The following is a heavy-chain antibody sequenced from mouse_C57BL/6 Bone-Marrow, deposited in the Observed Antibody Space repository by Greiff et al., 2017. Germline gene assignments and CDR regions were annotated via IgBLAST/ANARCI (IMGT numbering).Heavy chain of an antibody. CDR1: GYTFTSYW. V-gene: IGHV1-64*01. CDR2: FHPNSGST. D-gene: IGHD2-10*02. J-gene: IGHJ1*03. CDR3: ARYGKGDWYFDV. Sequence: QVQLQQPGAELVKPGASVKLSCKASGYTFTSYWMHWVKQRPGQGLEWIGMFHPNSGSTNYNEKFKSKATLTVDKSSSTAYMQLSSLTSEDSAVYYCARYGKGDWYFDVWGTGTTVTVSS.